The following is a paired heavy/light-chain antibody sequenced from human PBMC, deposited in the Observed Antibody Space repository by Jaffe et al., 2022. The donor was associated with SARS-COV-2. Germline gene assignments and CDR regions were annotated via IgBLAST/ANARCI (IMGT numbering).Heavy chain of an antibody. D-gene: IGHD7-27*01. CDR2: INSDGSST. CDR3: NIVATGGDFDY. V-gene: IGHV3-74*01. J-gene: IGHJ4*02. CDR1: GLSFSGYW. Sequence: EVQLVESGGGLVQPGGSLRLSCAASGLSFSGYWMHWVRQVPGKGLVWVSRINSDGSSTSYADSVKGRFTISTDNAKNTLYLQMNSLGVEDSAVYYCNIVATGGDFDYWGQGTLVTVS.
Light chain of an antibody. J-gene: IGLJ2*01. Sequence: SSELTQPPSVSVSPGRTARITCSGDALSKQYANWYQQKPGQAPVLVVYKDNERPSGVPERFSGSSSGPIVTLTITGVQAEDEADYYCQSTDNIVVFGGGTKLTVL. CDR2: KDN. CDR1: ALSKQY. CDR3: QSTDNIVV. V-gene: IGLV3-25*03.